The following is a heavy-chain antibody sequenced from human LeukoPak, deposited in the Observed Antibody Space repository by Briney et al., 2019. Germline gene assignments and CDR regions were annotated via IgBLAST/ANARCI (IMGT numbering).Heavy chain of an antibody. CDR1: GGTFSSYA. V-gene: IGHV1-69*01. D-gene: IGHD5-24*01. Sequence: GSSVKVSCKASGGTFSSYAISWVRQAPGQGLEWTGGIIPIFGTANYAQKFQGRVTITADESTSTAYMELSSLRSEDTAVYYCARDVEMATITEPYFDYWGQGTLVTVSS. J-gene: IGHJ4*02. CDR2: IIPIFGTA. CDR3: ARDVEMATITEPYFDY.